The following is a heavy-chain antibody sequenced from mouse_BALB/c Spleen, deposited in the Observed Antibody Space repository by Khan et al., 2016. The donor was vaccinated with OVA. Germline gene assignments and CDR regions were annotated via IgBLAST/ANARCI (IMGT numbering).Heavy chain of an antibody. D-gene: IGHD3-2*02. CDR2: IYHGTDNT. J-gene: IGHJ2*01. Sequence: VQLQQSGAELVRPGASVKLSCKTSGYIFTSYWIHWVKQRSGQGLEWIARIYHGTDNTYYNEKLKDKATLTADKYSSTDYMQLTSLKSEDSAVYFCAREEALYYFDYWGQGTTLTVSS. CDR1: GYIFTSYW. V-gene: IGHV1S132*01. CDR3: AREEALYYFDY.